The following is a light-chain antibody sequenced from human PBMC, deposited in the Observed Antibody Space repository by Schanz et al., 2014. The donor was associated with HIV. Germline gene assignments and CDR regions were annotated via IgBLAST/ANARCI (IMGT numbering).Light chain of an antibody. CDR3: QQYKSPPLT. V-gene: IGKV3-20*01. CDR2: HSS. CDR1: QRIRTRS. Sequence: DIVLTQFPGTLSLSPGEAATLSCRASQRIRTRSLAWYQQRSGQPPRLLIFHSSRRATGIPDRFSGSGSGTDFTLSISRLEPEDFAVYYCQQYKSPPLTFGGGTKVEIK. J-gene: IGKJ4*01.